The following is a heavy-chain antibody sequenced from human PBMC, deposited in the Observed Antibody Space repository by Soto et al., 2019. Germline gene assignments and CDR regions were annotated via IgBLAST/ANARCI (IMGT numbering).Heavy chain of an antibody. CDR2: INAGNGNT. CDR1: GYTFTSYA. Sequence: ASVKVSCKASGYTFTSYAMHWVRQAPGQRLEWMGWINAGNGNTKYSQKFQGRLTMTMDTSSSTAYMELSSLTSDDTAVYYCARVPASLDPWGQGTLVTVSS. CDR3: ARVPASLDP. V-gene: IGHV1-3*01. J-gene: IGHJ5*02.